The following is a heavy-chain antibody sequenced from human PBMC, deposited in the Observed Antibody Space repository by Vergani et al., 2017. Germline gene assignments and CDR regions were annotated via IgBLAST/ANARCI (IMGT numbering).Heavy chain of an antibody. D-gene: IGHD4-11*01. Sequence: QVQLQQWGGGLLKPSETLSLTCVVNGGSFTSYHWTWIRQSPGEGLEWVGDVDHTGRPDYNPSLKSRLTMSVDKSQNQFSLTLNYVTATDTAIYFCARVNTETNGHLYYYYYMDVWGQGTAVTVS. CDR2: VDHTGRP. CDR3: ARVNTETNGHLYYYYYMDV. V-gene: IGHV4-34*01. CDR1: GGSFTSYH. J-gene: IGHJ6*03.